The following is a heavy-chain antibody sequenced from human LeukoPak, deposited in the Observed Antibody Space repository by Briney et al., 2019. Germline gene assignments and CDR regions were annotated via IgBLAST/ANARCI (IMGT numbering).Heavy chain of an antibody. CDR1: GFTFNSYG. D-gene: IGHD6-13*01. CDR3: ARDSYSSSRNDY. Sequence: GGSLRLSCAASGFTFNSYGMSWVRQAPGKGLEWVSAISGSGGSTYYADSVKGRFTISRDNSKNTLYLQMNSLRAEDTAVYYCARDSYSSSRNDYWGQGTLVTVSS. J-gene: IGHJ4*02. CDR2: ISGSGGST. V-gene: IGHV3-23*01.